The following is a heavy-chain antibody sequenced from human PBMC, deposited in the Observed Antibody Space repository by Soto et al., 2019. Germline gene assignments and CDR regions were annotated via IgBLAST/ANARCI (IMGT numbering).Heavy chain of an antibody. CDR2: INHSGST. J-gene: IGHJ6*03. V-gene: IGHV4-34*01. Sequence: NPSETLSLTCAVYGGSFSGYYWSWIRQPPGKGLEWIGEINHSGSTNYNPSLKSRVTISVDTSKNQFSLKLSSVTAADTAVYYCARGKGVYYYYIDVRGKRTTVTVSS. D-gene: IGHD2-8*01. CDR1: GGSFSGYY. CDR3: ARGKGVYYYYIDV.